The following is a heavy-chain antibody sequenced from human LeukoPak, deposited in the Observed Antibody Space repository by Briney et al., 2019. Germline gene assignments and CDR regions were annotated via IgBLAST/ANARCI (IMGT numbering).Heavy chain of an antibody. CDR3: AKDWSVAAGYYFDY. CDR2: ISAYNGNT. J-gene: IGHJ4*02. V-gene: IGHV1-18*01. CDR1: GYTFTTYG. Sequence: ASVKVSCKASGYTFTTYGITWVRQAPGQGLEWMGWISAYNGNTNYAQKLQGRVTMTTDTSTSTAYMELRSLRSDDTAIYYCAKDWSVAAGYYFDYWGQGTLVTVSS. D-gene: IGHD6-13*01.